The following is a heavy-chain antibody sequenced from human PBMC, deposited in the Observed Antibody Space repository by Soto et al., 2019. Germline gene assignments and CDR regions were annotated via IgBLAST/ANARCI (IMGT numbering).Heavy chain of an antibody. CDR2: IYYSGST. Sequence: SETLSLTCTVSGGSVSSGSYYWSWIRQPPGKGLEWIGYIYYSGSTNYNPSLKSRVTISVDTSKNQFSLKLSSVTAADTAVYYCARSGPLDAFDIWGQGTMVTVSS. CDR3: ARSGPLDAFDI. V-gene: IGHV4-61*01. CDR1: GGSVSSGSYY. J-gene: IGHJ3*02.